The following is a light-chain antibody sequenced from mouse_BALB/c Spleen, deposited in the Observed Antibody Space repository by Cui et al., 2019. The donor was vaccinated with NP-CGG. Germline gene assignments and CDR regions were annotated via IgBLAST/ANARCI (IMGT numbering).Light chain of an antibody. V-gene: IGLV1*01. CDR2: GTT. J-gene: IGLJ1*01. CDR3: ALWYTNHWV. CDR1: IGAVTTSNY. Sequence: QAVVTQESALTTSPGETVTLTCRSSIGAVTTSNYANWVQEKPDHLFTGLIGGTTNRAQFFPPRFSGPLIGDKPALPTPGPQTKIEPIYFCALWYTNHWVFGGGTKLTVL.